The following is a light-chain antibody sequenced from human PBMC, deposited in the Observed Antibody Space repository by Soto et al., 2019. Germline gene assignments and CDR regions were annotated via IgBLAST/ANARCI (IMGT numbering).Light chain of an antibody. J-gene: IGKJ1*01. Sequence: EVVLTQSPGTLSLSPGERVTLSCRASQSVASSYLAWYQQKPGRAPRLLFYSASSRATGIPDRFSGSGFGTDFTLTISRLEHEDFAVYYCHHFGSIPETFGQGTNVE. CDR3: HHFGSIPET. CDR1: QSVASSY. CDR2: SAS. V-gene: IGKV3-20*01.